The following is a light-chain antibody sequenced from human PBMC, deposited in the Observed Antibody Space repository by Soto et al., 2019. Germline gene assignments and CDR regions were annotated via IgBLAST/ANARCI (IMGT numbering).Light chain of an antibody. CDR3: QQYETFST. V-gene: IGKV1-5*03. CDR2: KAS. J-gene: IGKJ1*01. Sequence: DIQMTQSPSTLSASIGDRVTITCRASQSVGRWLAWYQQKPGKAPKVLIYKASTLAYGVPSRFSGSGAGTEFTHTISSLQPDDFGTYFCQQYETFSTFGQGTKVGIK. CDR1: QSVGRW.